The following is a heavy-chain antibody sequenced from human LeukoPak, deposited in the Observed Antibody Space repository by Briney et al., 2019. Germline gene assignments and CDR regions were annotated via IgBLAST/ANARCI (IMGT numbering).Heavy chain of an antibody. CDR1: GYSISSGYY. Sequence: SETLSLTCTVSGYSISSGYYWGWIRQPPGKGLECIGSIYHSGSTYYSPSLKSRVTISVDTSKNQFSLKLSSVTAADTAVYYCVRRGDGYPYYFDYWGQGTLVTVSS. CDR3: VRRGDGYPYYFDY. D-gene: IGHD5-24*01. J-gene: IGHJ4*02. V-gene: IGHV4-38-2*02. CDR2: IYHSGST.